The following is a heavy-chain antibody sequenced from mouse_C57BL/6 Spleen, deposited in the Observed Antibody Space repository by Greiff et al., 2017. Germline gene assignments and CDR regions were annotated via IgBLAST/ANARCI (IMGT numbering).Heavy chain of an antibody. Sequence: EVKLEESGPSLVRPSQTLSLTCTVTGFSINSDCYWIWIRQFPGNKLEYIGYTFYSGITYYNPSLASRTYITRDTSKNQFSQKLSVGTTEDTATYYCARAYDGYAGYLDVWGTGTTVTVSS. CDR1: GFSINSDCY. D-gene: IGHD2-3*01. J-gene: IGHJ1*03. CDR3: ARAYDGYAGYLDV. V-gene: IGHV3-3*01. CDR2: TFYSGIT.